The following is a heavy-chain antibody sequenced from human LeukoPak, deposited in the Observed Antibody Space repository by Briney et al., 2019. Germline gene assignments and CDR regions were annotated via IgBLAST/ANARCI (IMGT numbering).Heavy chain of an antibody. Sequence: GGSLRLSCAASGFTFDDYAMHWVRQAPGKGLECVSGISWNSGSIGYADSVKGRFTISRDNAKNSLYLQMNSLRAEDTALYYCAKGDTFGSGWYGGVDYWGQGTLVTVSS. CDR3: AKGDTFGSGWYGGVDY. CDR1: GFTFDDYA. D-gene: IGHD6-19*01. J-gene: IGHJ4*02. V-gene: IGHV3-9*01. CDR2: ISWNSGSI.